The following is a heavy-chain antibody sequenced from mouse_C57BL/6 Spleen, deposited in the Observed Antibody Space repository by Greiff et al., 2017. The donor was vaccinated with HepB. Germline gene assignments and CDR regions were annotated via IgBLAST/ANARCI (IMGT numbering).Heavy chain of an antibody. V-gene: IGHV1-53*01. CDR3: ARWGYYGKGDD. J-gene: IGHJ2*01. D-gene: IGHD1-1*01. CDR1: GNTFTSYW. CDR2: INPSNGGT. Sequence: QVQLQQPGTELVKPGASVKLSCKASGNTFTSYWMHWVKQRPGQGLEWIGNINPSNGGTNYNEKFKSKATLTVDTSSSTAYMQLSSLTSEDSAVYYCARWGYYGKGDDWGQGTTLTVSS.